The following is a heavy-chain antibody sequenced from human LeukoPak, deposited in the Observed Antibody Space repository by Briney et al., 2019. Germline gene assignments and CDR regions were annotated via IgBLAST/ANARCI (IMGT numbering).Heavy chain of an antibody. V-gene: IGHV5-51*01. CDR3: ARLLGGGFDY. CDR1: GYSFTSYW. J-gene: IGHJ4*02. CDR2: IYPGDSDT. Sequence: GESLKISCKGSGYSFTSYWIGWVRQMPGKGLEWMGGIYPGDSDTRYSPSFQGQVTISAESISTAYLQWSNLKASDTAMYYCARLLGGGFDYWGQGTLVTVSS.